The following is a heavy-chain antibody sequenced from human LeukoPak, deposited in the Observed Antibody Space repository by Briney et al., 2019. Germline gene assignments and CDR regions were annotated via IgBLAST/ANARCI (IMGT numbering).Heavy chain of an antibody. D-gene: IGHD6-19*01. CDR1: GYSISSGYY. CDR2: LSHSGSS. Sequence: SETLSLTCTVSGYSISSGYYWDWIRQPPGKGLEWIGTLSHSGSSYYNPSLKSRVTISVDTSKNQFSLKLSSVTAADTAVYYCARDGTIAVAGSYDYWGQGTLVTVSS. V-gene: IGHV4-38-2*02. J-gene: IGHJ4*02. CDR3: ARDGTIAVAGSYDY.